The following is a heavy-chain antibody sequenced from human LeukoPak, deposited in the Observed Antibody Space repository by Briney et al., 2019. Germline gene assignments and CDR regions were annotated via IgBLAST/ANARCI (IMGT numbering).Heavy chain of an antibody. CDR1: GGSISSYH. J-gene: IGHJ4*02. Sequence: SETLSLTCTVSGGSISSYHWSWIRQPPGKGLEWIGYIYYSGSTNYNPSLKSRVTISVDTSKNQFSLKLSSVTAADTAVYYCARSTRAGDGDYWGQGTLVTVSS. V-gene: IGHV4-59*08. D-gene: IGHD5-24*01. CDR2: IYYSGST. CDR3: ARSTRAGDGDY.